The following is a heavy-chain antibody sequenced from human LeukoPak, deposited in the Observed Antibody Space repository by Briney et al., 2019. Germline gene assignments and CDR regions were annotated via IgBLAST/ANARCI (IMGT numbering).Heavy chain of an antibody. D-gene: IGHD3-3*01. CDR2: IYYSGST. CDR1: GGSISSYY. Sequence: SETLSLTCTVSGGSISSYYWSWIRQPPGKGLEWIGYIYYSGSTNYNPSLKSRVTISVDTSKNQFSLKLSSVTAADTAVYYCARVRDSYYDFWSGYRYYYGMDVWGQGTTVTVSS. V-gene: IGHV4-59*01. CDR3: ARVRDSYYDFWSGYRYYYGMDV. J-gene: IGHJ6*02.